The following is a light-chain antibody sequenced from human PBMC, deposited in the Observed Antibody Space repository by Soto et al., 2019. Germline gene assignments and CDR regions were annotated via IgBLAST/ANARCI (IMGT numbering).Light chain of an antibody. CDR3: QQYGSSGT. V-gene: IGKV3-15*01. Sequence: EVVMTQSPASLSASPGKMVTLSCRASQNIRSSLAWYQQRPGQAPRLLIYDASTRATGIPDRFSGSGSGTDFTLTFSSLEPEDFAVYYCQQYGSSGTFGQGTKVDIK. CDR1: QNIRSS. J-gene: IGKJ1*01. CDR2: DAS.